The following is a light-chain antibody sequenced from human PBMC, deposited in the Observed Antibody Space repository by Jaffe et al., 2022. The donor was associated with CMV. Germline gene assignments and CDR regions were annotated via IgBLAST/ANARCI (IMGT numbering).Light chain of an antibody. CDR3: QHYGSSLYT. CDR2: GAS. V-gene: IGKV3-20*01. Sequence: EIVLTQSPGTLALSPGDRATLSCRASQSVSSSYLAWYQQKPGQAPRLLIYGASIRATGTPDRFSGSGSGTDFILTISRLEPEDFAVYYCQHYGSSLYTFGQGTKLEI. J-gene: IGKJ2*01. CDR1: QSVSSSY.